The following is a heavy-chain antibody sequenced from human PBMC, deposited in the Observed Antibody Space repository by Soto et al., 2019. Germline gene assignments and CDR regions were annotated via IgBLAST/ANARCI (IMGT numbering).Heavy chain of an antibody. D-gene: IGHD2-21*02. CDR2: IIPIFGTA. V-gene: IGHV1-69*12. Sequence: QVQLVQSGAEVKKPGSSVKVSCKSSGGTFSSYAISWVRQAPGQGLEWMGGIIPIFGTANYAQKFQGRVTITADEYTSTAYMELSSLRSEDTAVYYCARDRGNCGGDCPPGMDVWGQGTTVTVSS. CDR1: GGTFSSYA. CDR3: ARDRGNCGGDCPPGMDV. J-gene: IGHJ6*02.